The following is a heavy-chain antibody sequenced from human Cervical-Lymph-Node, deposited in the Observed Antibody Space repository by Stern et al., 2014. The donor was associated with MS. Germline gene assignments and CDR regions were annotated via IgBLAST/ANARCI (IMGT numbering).Heavy chain of an antibody. V-gene: IGHV3-11*01. CDR1: GFTFSDHY. CDR3: ARGPDHCYDSSGYYDQ. D-gene: IGHD3-22*01. J-gene: IGHJ5*02. Sequence: VHLVESGGDLVKPGGSLRLSCAASGFTFSDHYMNWIRQAPGKGLEWVSYISSSRNTIYYADSVKSRFTISRANYTNSLYLQMHSLRAEDTAVYYCARGPDHCYDSSGYYDQWGQGIRVTVAS. CDR2: ISSSRNTI.